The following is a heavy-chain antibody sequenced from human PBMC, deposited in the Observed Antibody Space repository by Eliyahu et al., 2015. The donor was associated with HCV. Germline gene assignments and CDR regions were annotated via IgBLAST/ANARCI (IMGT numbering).Heavy chain of an antibody. D-gene: IGHD5-12*01. Sequence: GKGLEWIGSIYYSGSTYYNPSLKSRVTISVDTSKNQFSLKLSSVTAADTAVYYCARVSRIVATISFDYWGQGTLVTVSS. CDR3: ARVSRIVATISFDY. CDR2: IYYSGST. V-gene: IGHV4-39*01. J-gene: IGHJ4*02.